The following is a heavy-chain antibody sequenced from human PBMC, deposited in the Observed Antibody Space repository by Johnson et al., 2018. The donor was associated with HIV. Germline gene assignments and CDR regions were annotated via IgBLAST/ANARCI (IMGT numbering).Heavy chain of an antibody. V-gene: IGHV3-66*01. D-gene: IGHD2-15*01. CDR2: IYSGGST. CDR3: AREAYGSGGSCYDAFDI. J-gene: IGHJ3*02. Sequence: MQLVESGGGLVQPGGSLRLSCAASGFTVSSNYMSWVRQAPGKGLEWVSVIYSGGSTYYADSVKGRFTISRDNSKNTLYLEMNSLRAEDTAVYYCAREAYGSGGSCYDAFDIWGQGTMVTVSS. CDR1: GFTVSSNY.